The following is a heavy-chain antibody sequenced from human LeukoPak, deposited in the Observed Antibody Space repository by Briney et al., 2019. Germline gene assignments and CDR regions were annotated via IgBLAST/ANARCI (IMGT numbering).Heavy chain of an antibody. CDR2: SSTSGSTI. V-gene: IGHV3-11*04. Sequence: GGSLRLSCAASGFTFSDYYMTWIRQAPGKGLEWVSYSSTSGSTIYYADSVKGRFAISRDNAKNTVSLQMNSLRPEDTGVYYCARAPSEIGGYYPEYFRHWGQGTLVTVSS. D-gene: IGHD3-22*01. CDR3: ARAPSEIGGYYPEYFRH. J-gene: IGHJ1*01. CDR1: GFTFSDYY.